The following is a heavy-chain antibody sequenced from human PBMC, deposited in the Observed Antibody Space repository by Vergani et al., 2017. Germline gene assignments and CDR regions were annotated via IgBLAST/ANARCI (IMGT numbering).Heavy chain of an antibody. V-gene: IGHV1-18*04. Sequence: QVQLVQSGAAVKKPGASVKVSCKASGYTFTSYGISWVRQAPGQGLEWMGWISAYNGNTNYAQKLQGRVTMTTDTSTSTAYMELRSLRSDDTAVYYCARSTDYPDDYVSSDYFRRTLDVWGKGTTVTVS. CDR2: ISAYNGNT. CDR3: ARSTDYPDDYVSSDYFRRTLDV. D-gene: IGHD4/OR15-4a*01. J-gene: IGHJ6*03. CDR1: GYTFTSYG.